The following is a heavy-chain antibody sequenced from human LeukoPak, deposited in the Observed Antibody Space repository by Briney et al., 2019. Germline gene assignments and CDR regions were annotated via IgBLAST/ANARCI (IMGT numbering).Heavy chain of an antibody. D-gene: IGHD6-13*01. Sequence: PSETLSLTCAVYGGSFSGYYWSWIRQPPGKGLEWIGEINHSGSTNYNTSLKSRVTISVDTSKNQFSLKLSSVTAADTAVYYCARGIAAAGTANCFDPWGQGTLVTVSS. J-gene: IGHJ5*02. CDR1: GGSFSGYY. CDR2: INHSGST. CDR3: ARGIAAAGTANCFDP. V-gene: IGHV4-34*01.